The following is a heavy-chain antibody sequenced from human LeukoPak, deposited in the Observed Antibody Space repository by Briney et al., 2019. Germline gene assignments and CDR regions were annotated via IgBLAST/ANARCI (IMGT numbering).Heavy chain of an antibody. CDR2: INHSGST. V-gene: IGHV4-34*01. CDR1: GGSFSGYY. D-gene: IGHD6-19*01. Sequence: SETLSLTCAVYGGSFSGYYWSWIRQPPGKGLEWIGEINHSGSTNYNPSLKSRVTISVDTSKNQFSLKLSSVTAADMAVYYCARMGYSSGWSRKIRSRYWGQGTLVTVSS. CDR3: ARMGYSSGWSRKIRSRY. J-gene: IGHJ4*02.